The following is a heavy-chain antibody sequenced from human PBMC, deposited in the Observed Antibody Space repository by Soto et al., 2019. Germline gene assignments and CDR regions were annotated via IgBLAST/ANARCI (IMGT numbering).Heavy chain of an antibody. J-gene: IGHJ6*02. CDR3: AKRPAHYFSGFDYYYGMDV. V-gene: IGHV3-23*01. CDR1: GFTFSSYA. Sequence: GGSLRLSCAASGFTFSSYAMSWVRQAPGKGLEWVSAISGSGGSTYYADSVKGRFTISRDNSKNTLYLQMNSLRAEDTAVYYCAKRPAHYFSGFDYYYGMDVWGQGTTVTVSS. D-gene: IGHD6-19*01. CDR2: ISGSGGST.